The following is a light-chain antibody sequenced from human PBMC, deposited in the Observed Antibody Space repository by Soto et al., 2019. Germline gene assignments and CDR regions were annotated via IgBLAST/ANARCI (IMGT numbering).Light chain of an antibody. CDR1: SSDVGGYNY. CDR3: SSYAGSNNWV. Sequence: QSALTQPPSASGSPGQSVTFSCTGTSSDVGGYNYVSWYQQHPGRAPKLIIYEVTKRPSGVPDRFSGSKSGNTASLTVSGLQAEDEADYYCSSYAGSNNWVFGGGTTLTVL. V-gene: IGLV2-8*01. J-gene: IGLJ3*02. CDR2: EVT.